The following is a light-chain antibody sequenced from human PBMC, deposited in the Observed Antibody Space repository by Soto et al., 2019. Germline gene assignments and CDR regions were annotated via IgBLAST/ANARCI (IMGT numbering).Light chain of an antibody. CDR2: EGS. J-gene: IGLJ1*01. Sequence: PGQSITISCTGTSSDVGSYNLVSWYQQHPGKAPKLMIYEGSKRPSGVSNRFSGSKSGNTASLTISGLQAEDEADYYCCSYAGVGVFGTGTKVTVL. V-gene: IGLV2-23*01. CDR3: CSYAGVGV. CDR1: SSDVGSYNL.